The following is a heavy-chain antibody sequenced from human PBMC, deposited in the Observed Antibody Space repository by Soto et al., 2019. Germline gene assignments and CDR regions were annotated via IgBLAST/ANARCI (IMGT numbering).Heavy chain of an antibody. D-gene: IGHD4-17*01. CDR1: GYTFTDYY. CDR3: ARGGYADYHY. CDR2: INPNSGGT. Sequence: QVHLVQSGAEVKKPGASVKVSCKGSGYTFTDYYLHWVRQAPGQGLEWMGWINPNSGGTYYAQKFQGWVTMTRDTYISTGYKELNRLKPDDTVVYYCARGGYADYHYWGQGTLVTLSS. J-gene: IGHJ4*02. V-gene: IGHV1-2*04.